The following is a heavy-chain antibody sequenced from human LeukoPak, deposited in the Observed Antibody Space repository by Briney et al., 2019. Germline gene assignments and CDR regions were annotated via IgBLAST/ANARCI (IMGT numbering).Heavy chain of an antibody. D-gene: IGHD5-18*01. CDR2: ITYDGSDK. Sequence: PGGSLRLSCAASGFTFSSYGMYWVRQATGKGLDCVAFITYDGSDKYYADSVKGRFTISRDNSRDTLYLQMNSLRGEDTAIYYCARNRGYTYDYDSFDPWGQGTLVTVSS. V-gene: IGHV3-30*19. CDR1: GFTFSSYG. CDR3: ARNRGYTYDYDSFDP. J-gene: IGHJ5*02.